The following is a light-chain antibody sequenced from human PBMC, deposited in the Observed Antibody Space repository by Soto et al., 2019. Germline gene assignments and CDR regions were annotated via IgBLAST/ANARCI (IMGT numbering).Light chain of an antibody. CDR2: EVT. Sequence: QSALTQPPSVSGSPGQSITISCTGTSSDVGDYNRVSWYQHHPGKAPKLMIFEVTNRPSGISDRFSGFKSGSTASLTISELQPDDEADYYCSSFTPSTTTHWVFGGGTKPTVL. J-gene: IGLJ3*02. CDR1: SSDVGDYNR. V-gene: IGLV2-14*01. CDR3: SSFTPSTTTHWV.